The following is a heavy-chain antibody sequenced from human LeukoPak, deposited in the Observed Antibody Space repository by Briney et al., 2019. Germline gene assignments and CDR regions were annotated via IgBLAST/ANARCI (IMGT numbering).Heavy chain of an antibody. CDR1: GGSISSGGYS. Sequence: SETLSLTCAVSGGSISSGGYSWSWIRQPPGKGLEWIGYIYHSGSTYYNPSLKSRVTISVDRSKNQFSLKLGSVTAADTAVYYCARDSGFGELAYWGQGTLVTVSS. CDR3: ARDSGFGELAY. J-gene: IGHJ4*02. V-gene: IGHV4-30-2*01. D-gene: IGHD3-10*01. CDR2: IYHSGST.